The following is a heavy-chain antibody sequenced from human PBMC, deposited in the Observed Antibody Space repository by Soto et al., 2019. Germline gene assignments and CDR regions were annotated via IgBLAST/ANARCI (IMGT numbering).Heavy chain of an antibody. CDR2: ISGSGDST. D-gene: IGHD3-10*01. CDR1: GFTLSSYA. J-gene: IGHJ4*02. CDR3: AKRGSGSYFDY. V-gene: IGHV3-23*01. Sequence: EVQLLESGGGLVQPGGSLRLACAASGFTLSSYAMRWVRQAPGKGLEWVSAISGSGDSTYYADSVKGRFIISRDNSKNTLYLQMNSLRAEDTAVYYCAKRGSGSYFDYWGQGTLVTVSS.